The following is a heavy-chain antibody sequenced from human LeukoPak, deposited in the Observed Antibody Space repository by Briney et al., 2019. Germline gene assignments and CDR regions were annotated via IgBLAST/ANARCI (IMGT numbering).Heavy chain of an antibody. CDR1: GCTFTGYY. V-gene: IGHV1-2*02. J-gene: IGHJ5*02. CDR2: INPNSGGT. D-gene: IGHD2-8*01. CDR3: ARDSSYCTNGVCYTQWFDP. Sequence: GASVKVSCKASGCTFTGYYMHWVRQAPGQGLEWMGWINPNSGGTNYAQKFQGRVTMTRDTSISTAYMELSRLRSDDTAVYYCARDSSYCTNGVCYTQWFDPWGQGTLATVSS.